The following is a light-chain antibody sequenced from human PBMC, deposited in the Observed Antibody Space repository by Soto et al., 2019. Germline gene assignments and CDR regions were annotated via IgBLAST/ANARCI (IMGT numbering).Light chain of an antibody. CDR2: DAS. CDR3: QEYNAWPPGT. Sequence: EKVRTQSPATLSVSPGEGITLSCRASQGVKNHLAWYQHKPGQSPRLLIYDASTRATGVPARFSAGGSGTEFTLVISSLQSEDAAVYFCQEYNAWPPGTFGQGTKVEIK. CDR1: QGVKNH. J-gene: IGKJ1*01. V-gene: IGKV3D-15*01.